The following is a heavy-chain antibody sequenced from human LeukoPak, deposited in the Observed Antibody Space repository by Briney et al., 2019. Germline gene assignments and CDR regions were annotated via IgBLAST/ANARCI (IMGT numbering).Heavy chain of an antibody. J-gene: IGHJ6*03. CDR3: ARGPYSYGYYYYMDV. CDR2: INHSGST. V-gene: IGHV4-34*01. CDR1: GGSFSGYY. D-gene: IGHD5-18*01. Sequence: SETLSLTCAVYGGSFSGYYWSWIRQPPGKGLEWIGEINHSGSTNYNPSLKSRVTISVDTSKNQFSLKLSSVTAADTAVYYCARGPYSYGYYYYMDVWGKGTTVTVSS.